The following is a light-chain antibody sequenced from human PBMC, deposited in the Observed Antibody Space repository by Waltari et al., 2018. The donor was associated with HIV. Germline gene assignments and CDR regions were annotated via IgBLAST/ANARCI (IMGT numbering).Light chain of an antibody. J-gene: IGLJ2*01. V-gene: IGLV3-1*01. CDR2: QDS. CDR1: KLGEKY. Sequence: SYELTQQPSVSVSPGQTDSITCAGDKLGEKYACWYQQKPGQSPVLVIYQDSKRPSGIPERFSGSNSGNTATLTISGTQAMDEADYYCQAWDSSTVVFGGGTKLTVL. CDR3: QAWDSSTVV.